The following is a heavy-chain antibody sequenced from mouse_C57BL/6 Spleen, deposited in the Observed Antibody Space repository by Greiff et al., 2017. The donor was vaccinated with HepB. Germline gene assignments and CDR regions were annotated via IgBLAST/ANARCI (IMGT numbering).Heavy chain of an antibody. V-gene: IGHV1-55*01. CDR2: ISPGSGST. D-gene: IGHD2-2*01. CDR3: GSNYGYPAWFAY. J-gene: IGHJ3*01. Sequence: QVQLQQPGAELVKPGASVKMSCKASGYTFTSYWITWVKQRPGQGLEWIGDISPGSGSTNYNEKFKSKATLTVDTSSSTAYMQLSSLTSEDSAVYYCGSNYGYPAWFAYWGQGTLVTVSA. CDR1: GYTFTSYW.